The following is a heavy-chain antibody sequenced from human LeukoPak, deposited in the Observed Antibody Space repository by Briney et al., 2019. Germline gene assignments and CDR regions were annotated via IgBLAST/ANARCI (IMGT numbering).Heavy chain of an antibody. V-gene: IGHV3-7*01. CDR1: GFSFTTYW. D-gene: IGHD4-17*01. Sequence: GGSLRLSCAASGFSFTTYWMGWVRQAPGKGLVWVANINQDESSQYYVDAVRGRFTISRDNAKNSLNLQMNSLRGEDMAVYFCARLGPVTKDHYCDYWGQGTLVTVSS. CDR3: ARLGPVTKDHYCDY. J-gene: IGHJ4*02. CDR2: INQDESSQ.